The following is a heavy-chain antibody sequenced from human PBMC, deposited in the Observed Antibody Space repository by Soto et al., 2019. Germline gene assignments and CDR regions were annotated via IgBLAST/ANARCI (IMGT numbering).Heavy chain of an antibody. D-gene: IGHD6-13*01. J-gene: IGHJ4*02. Sequence: EGSLRLSCAASGFPFRSYSMGWVRQIPGKGLEWVGNISPDGSNTWYGDSVKGRFTISRDNAGNSLFLQMNSLRAEDTAVYYCAAWPRSSWFDYWGQGMLVTVSS. CDR3: AAWPRSSWFDY. CDR2: ISPDGSNT. CDR1: GFPFRSYS. V-gene: IGHV3-7*05.